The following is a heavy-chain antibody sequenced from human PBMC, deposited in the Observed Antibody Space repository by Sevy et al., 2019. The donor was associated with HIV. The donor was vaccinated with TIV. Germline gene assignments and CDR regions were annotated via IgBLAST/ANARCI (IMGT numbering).Heavy chain of an antibody. CDR1: GYTFTGSY. J-gene: IGHJ6*02. Sequence: ASVKVSCKASGYTFTGSYIHWVRQAPGQGLEWMGRIKPNTGGTDYAQRFQGRITLTRDTSISTANMELSSLRSDDTDVYYCARESGQGGGYYYYYFGLDVWGQGPTVTVSS. CDR2: IKPNTGGT. CDR3: ARESGQGGGYYYYYFGLDV. D-gene: IGHD3-16*01. V-gene: IGHV1-2*05.